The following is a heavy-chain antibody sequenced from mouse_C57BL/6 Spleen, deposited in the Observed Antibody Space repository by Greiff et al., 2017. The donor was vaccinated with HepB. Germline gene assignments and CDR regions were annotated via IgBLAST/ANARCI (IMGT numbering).Heavy chain of an antibody. CDR3: ARGPTVVAPYYAMDY. Sequence: QVQLKESGAELARPGASVKMSCKASGYTFTSYTMHWVKQRPGQGLEWIGYINPSSGYTKYNQKFKDKATLTADKSSSTACMQLSSLTSEDSAVYYCARGPTVVAPYYAMDYWGQGTSVTVSS. V-gene: IGHV1-4*01. CDR1: GYTFTSYT. CDR2: INPSSGYT. J-gene: IGHJ4*01. D-gene: IGHD1-1*01.